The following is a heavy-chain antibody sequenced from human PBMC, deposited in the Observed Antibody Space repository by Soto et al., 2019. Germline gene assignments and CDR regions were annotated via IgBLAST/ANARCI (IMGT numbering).Heavy chain of an antibody. J-gene: IGHJ4*02. Sequence: QVQLVQSGAEVKKPGSSVKVSCKASGGTFSSYAISWVRQAPGQGLEWMGGIIPIFGTANYAQKFQGRVTITADESTSTAYMELSSLRSKDTAVYYCARVHTPYYYDSSGNPPLDYWGQGTLVTVSS. CDR2: IIPIFGTA. V-gene: IGHV1-69*01. CDR1: GGTFSSYA. D-gene: IGHD3-22*01. CDR3: ARVHTPYYYDSSGNPPLDY.